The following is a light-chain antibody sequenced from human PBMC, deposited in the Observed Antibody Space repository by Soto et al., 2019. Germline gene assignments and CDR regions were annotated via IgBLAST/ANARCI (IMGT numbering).Light chain of an antibody. CDR3: AAWGDSLNGLV. CDR2: SNN. Sequence: QSVLTQPPSASGTPGQRVTISCSGSSSNIGSNTVNWYQQLPGTAPKLLIYSNNQRPSGVPDRFSCSKSGTSSSLATSGLHSEDDAYYYCAAWGDSLNGLVFGGGTKLTVL. V-gene: IGLV1-44*01. CDR1: SSNIGSNT. J-gene: IGLJ3*02.